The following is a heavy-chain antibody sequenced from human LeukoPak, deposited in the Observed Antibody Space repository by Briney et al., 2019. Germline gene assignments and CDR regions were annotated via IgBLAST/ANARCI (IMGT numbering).Heavy chain of an antibody. Sequence: SETLSLTCTVSGGSVSSGNYYWSWIRQPPGKGLEWIGFMSNSGHTDSNASLKSRVTISVDTSKNQFSLKLKSVTAADTAVYYCARVSVAGTGPDYWGQGTLVTVSS. D-gene: IGHD6-13*01. CDR2: MSNSGHT. CDR3: ARVSVAGTGPDY. V-gene: IGHV4-61*01. CDR1: GGSVSSGNYY. J-gene: IGHJ4*02.